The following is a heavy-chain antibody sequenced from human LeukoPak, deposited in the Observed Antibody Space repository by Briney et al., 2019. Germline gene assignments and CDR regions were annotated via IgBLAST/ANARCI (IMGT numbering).Heavy chain of an antibody. V-gene: IGHV3-9*01. D-gene: IGHD3-22*01. J-gene: IGHJ4*02. CDR1: GFTFDDYA. CDR3: AKDIANYYDSSGLDY. CDR2: ISWNSGSI. Sequence: GGSLRLSCAASGFTFDDYAMHWVRQAPGKGLEWVSGISWNSGSIGYADSVKGRFTISRDNAKNSLYLQMNSLRAEDTALYYCAKDIANYYDSSGLDYWGQGTLVTVSS.